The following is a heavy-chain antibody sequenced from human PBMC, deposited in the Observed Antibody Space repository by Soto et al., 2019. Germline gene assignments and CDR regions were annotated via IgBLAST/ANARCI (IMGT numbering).Heavy chain of an antibody. D-gene: IGHD6-13*01. CDR3: ARDVRSSSWYDAFDI. CDR2: IYTSGST. Sequence: TSETLSLTCTVSGGSISSYYWSWIRQPAGKGLEWIGRIYTSGSTNYNPSLKSRVTMSVDTSKNQFSLKLSSVTAADTAVYYCARDVRSSSWYDAFDIWGQGTMVTVSS. V-gene: IGHV4-4*07. CDR1: GGSISSYY. J-gene: IGHJ3*02.